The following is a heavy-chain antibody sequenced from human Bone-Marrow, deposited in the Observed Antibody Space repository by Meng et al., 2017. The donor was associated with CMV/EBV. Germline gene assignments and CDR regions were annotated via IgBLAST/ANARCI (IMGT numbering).Heavy chain of an antibody. CDR1: GFTFSSYE. Sequence: GGSLRPSCAASGFTFSSYEMNWVRQAPGKGLEWVSYISSSGSTIYYADSVKGRFTISRDNAKNSLYRQMNSLGAEDTAVYYCARAHCSSTSCYRWGFDYWGQGARVTGSS. D-gene: IGHD2-2*02. V-gene: IGHV3-48*03. J-gene: IGHJ4*02. CDR2: ISSSGSTI. CDR3: ARAHCSSTSCYRWGFDY.